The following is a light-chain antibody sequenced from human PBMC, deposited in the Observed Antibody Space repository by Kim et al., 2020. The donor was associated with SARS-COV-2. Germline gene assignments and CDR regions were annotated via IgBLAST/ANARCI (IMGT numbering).Light chain of an antibody. CDR3: LQHQTLPYT. J-gene: IGKJ2*01. V-gene: IGKV1-17*03. Sequence: DIQMTQSLSAMSASVGARVTITCRASQAINIFLAWFQQKPGEAPKRLIYSASSLQSGVPSRFSGSGSGTEFTLTISSLQPEDFATYYCLQHQTLPYTFGQGTKLEI. CDR2: SAS. CDR1: QAINIF.